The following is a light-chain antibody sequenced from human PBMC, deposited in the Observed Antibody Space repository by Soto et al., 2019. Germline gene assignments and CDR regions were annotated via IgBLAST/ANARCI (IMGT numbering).Light chain of an antibody. CDR1: QSVARD. CDR2: RAF. J-gene: IGKJ2*01. V-gene: IGKV3-20*01. Sequence: EIVLTQSPGTLSLSPGETATLPCRASQSVARDLSWYQQKPGQAPRLLISRAFIGATGIPDRFSGSGSGTDFTLTINRLEPEDSAVYYCQQHTISMYTFGQGTKVDIK. CDR3: QQHTISMYT.